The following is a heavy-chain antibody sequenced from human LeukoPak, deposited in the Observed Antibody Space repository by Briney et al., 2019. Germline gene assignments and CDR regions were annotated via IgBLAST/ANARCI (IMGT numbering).Heavy chain of an antibody. CDR1: GSSTGPNY. CDR3: ARHYYDSSGSHYFDY. Sequence: PSETLSLTCTVSGSSTGPNYWSWIRQPPGKGLEWIGYIYKSGSPKYNPSLKSRVTMSVDTSKNQFSLKLTSVTAADTAVYYCARHYYDSSGSHYFDYWGQGTLVTVSS. CDR2: IYKSGSP. V-gene: IGHV4-59*01. D-gene: IGHD3-22*01. J-gene: IGHJ4*02.